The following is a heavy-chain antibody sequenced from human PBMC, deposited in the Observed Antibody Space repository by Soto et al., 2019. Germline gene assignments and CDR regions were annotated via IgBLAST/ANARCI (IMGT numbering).Heavy chain of an antibody. V-gene: IGHV1-69*12. CDR2: IIPIFGTA. J-gene: IGHJ6*02. Sequence: QVQLVQSGAEVKKPGSSVKVSCKASGGTFSSYAISWVRQAPGQGLEWMGGIIPIFGTANYAEKFQGRVTITADDSTSTAYMELSSLRSEDTAVYYCAREGIRDIVVVVAATLGGMDVWGQGTTVTVSS. D-gene: IGHD2-15*01. CDR1: GGTFSSYA. CDR3: AREGIRDIVVVVAATLGGMDV.